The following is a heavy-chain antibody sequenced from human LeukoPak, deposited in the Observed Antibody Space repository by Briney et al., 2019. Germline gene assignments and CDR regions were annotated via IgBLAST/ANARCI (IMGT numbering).Heavy chain of an antibody. CDR2: ISSSSRDI. CDR3: VREAAATLFDY. Sequence: GGSLRLSCAASKFTFSTFSMSWVRQAPGKGLEWVAAISSSSRDIFYADSVKGRFSISRDNTHNSLSLRMNSLGAEDTAVYYCVREAAATLFDYWGQGTLVTVSS. V-gene: IGHV3-21*01. D-gene: IGHD1-26*01. J-gene: IGHJ4*02. CDR1: KFTFSTFS.